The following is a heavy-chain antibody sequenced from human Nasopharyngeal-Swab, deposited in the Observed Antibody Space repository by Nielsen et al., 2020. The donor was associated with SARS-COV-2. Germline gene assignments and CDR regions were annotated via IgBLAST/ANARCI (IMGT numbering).Heavy chain of an antibody. D-gene: IGHD6-19*01. Sequence: GESLKISCAASGFAYNNYAMNWVRQAPGKGLEWVSVISGSGDTTYYADSVKGRFTISRDNSKNTLYLQMNSVTAEDTAVYFCAKGRNPILVTGTLFDYWGQGTLVTVSS. V-gene: IGHV3-23*01. CDR2: ISGSGDTT. J-gene: IGHJ4*02. CDR1: GFAYNNYA. CDR3: AKGRNPILVTGTLFDY.